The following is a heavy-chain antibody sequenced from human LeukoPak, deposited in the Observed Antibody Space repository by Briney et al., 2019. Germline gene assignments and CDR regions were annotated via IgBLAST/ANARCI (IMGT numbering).Heavy chain of an antibody. CDR3: AKDISGYYRPFDY. CDR2: ISGSGSHT. D-gene: IGHD3-22*01. Sequence: PGGSLRLSCAASGFSFSGYAMSWVRQAPGKGMEWVSSISGSGSHTYHADSVKGRFTISRDNSKNTLYLQMNSPRAEDTAVYYCAKDISGYYRPFDYWGQGTLVTVSS. V-gene: IGHV3-23*01. CDR1: GFSFSGYA. J-gene: IGHJ4*02.